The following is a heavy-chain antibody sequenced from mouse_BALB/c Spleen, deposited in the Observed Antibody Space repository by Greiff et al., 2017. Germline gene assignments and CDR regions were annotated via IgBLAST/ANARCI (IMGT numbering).Heavy chain of an antibody. CDR1: GFTFSSYT. V-gene: IGHV5-6-4*01. Sequence: EVHLVESGGGLVKPGGSLKLSCAASGFTFSSYTMSWVRQTPEKRLEWVATISSGGSYTYYPDSVKGRFTISRDNAKNTLYLQMSSLKSEDTAMYYWTREGNYDFDYWGQGTTLTVSA. CDR3: TREGNYDFDY. J-gene: IGHJ2*01. D-gene: IGHD2-1*01. CDR2: ISSGGSYT.